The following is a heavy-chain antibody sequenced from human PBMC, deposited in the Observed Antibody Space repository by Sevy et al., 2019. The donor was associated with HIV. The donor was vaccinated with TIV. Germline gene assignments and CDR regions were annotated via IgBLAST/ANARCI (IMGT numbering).Heavy chain of an antibody. J-gene: IGHJ5*02. CDR2: ISHDGINE. CDR3: ARGRGLEWLVDWFDP. CDR1: GFSFSYYG. V-gene: IGHV3-30*03. D-gene: IGHD6-19*01. Sequence: GGSLRLSCTGSGFSFSYYGIHWVRQAPGKGLDWVALISHDGINEYYADSVKGRFTISRDNAKNSLYLQMNSLRAEDTAVYYCARGRGLEWLVDWFDPWGQGTLVTVSS.